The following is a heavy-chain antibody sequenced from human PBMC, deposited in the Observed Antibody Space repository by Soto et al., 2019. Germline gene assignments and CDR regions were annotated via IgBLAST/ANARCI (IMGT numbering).Heavy chain of an antibody. V-gene: IGHV3-30*04. CDR1: GFTFGNFA. Sequence: QVQLVESGGGVVQPGRSLRLSCAASGFTFGNFAMYWVRQAPGKGLVWVEIISYDERNKDYAGSVKGRFTISSNTPTNPLHLQMHNMRLEDTAVYYCTRGSDSSYCYFDPSGRSTVVIFSS. CDR2: ISYDERNK. CDR3: TRGSDSSYCYFDP. D-gene: IGHD2-21*02. J-gene: IGHJ2*01.